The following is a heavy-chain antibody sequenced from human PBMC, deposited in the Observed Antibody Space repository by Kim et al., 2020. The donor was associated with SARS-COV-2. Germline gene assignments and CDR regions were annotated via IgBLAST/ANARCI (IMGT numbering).Heavy chain of an antibody. CDR1: GDTFTSHY. CDR3: ARDLRGSGGNVVPWFDP. V-gene: IGHV1-46*01. CDR2: INPGGDIT. Sequence: ASVKVSCKGSGDTFTSHYMHWVRQAPGQGLEWMGIINPGGDITNYAQKFQGRVTMTRDTSTRIDYMEMSSLRVEDTAVYYCARDLRGSGGNVVPWFDPWG. J-gene: IGHJ5*02. D-gene: IGHD3-10*01.